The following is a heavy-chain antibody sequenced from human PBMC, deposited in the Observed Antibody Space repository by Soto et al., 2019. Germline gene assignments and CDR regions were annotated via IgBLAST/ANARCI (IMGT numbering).Heavy chain of an antibody. J-gene: IGHJ6*02. CDR3: ARDDSGWYYLHYYGMDV. CDR1: GYTFTSYG. V-gene: IGHV1-18*01. CDR2: ISAYNGNT. Sequence: QVQLVQSGAEVKKPGASVKVSCKASGYTFTSYGISWVRQAPGQGLEWMGWISAYNGNTNYAQKLQGRVTMTTDTATSTGYMELRSVRSDDTAVYYCARDDSGWYYLHYYGMDVWGQGTTVTVSS. D-gene: IGHD6-19*01.